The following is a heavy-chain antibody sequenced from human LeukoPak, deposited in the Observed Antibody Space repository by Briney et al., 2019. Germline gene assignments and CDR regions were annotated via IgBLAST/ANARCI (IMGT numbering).Heavy chain of an antibody. Sequence: GGSLRLSCTTSGFTFGDYPMSWVRQAPGKGLEWVGFIRIKPYGGTTEYGASAKGRFSISRDDSKGIAYLQMNSLKTEDTAVYYCTTPLGYCSSTSCPNIDYWGQGTLVTVSS. CDR2: IRIKPYGGTT. D-gene: IGHD2-2*01. CDR1: GFTFGDYP. V-gene: IGHV3-49*04. J-gene: IGHJ4*02. CDR3: TTPLGYCSSTSCPNIDY.